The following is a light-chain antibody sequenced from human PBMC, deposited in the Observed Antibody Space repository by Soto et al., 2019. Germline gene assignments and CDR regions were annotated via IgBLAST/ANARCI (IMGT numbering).Light chain of an antibody. Sequence: EIVLTRSPATLSLSLGERATLSCRAGQSVHSYLAWYQQKPGQAPRLLIYDASNRATGIPARFSGSGSGTDFTLTISSLEPEDFAVYYCQQRLTFGQGTRLEIK. CDR2: DAS. V-gene: IGKV3-11*01. CDR3: QQRLT. J-gene: IGKJ5*01. CDR1: QSVHSY.